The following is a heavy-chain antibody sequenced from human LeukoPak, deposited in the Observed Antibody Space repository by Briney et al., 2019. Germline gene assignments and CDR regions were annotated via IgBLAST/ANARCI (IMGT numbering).Heavy chain of an antibody. J-gene: IGHJ4*02. V-gene: IGHV4-34*01. CDR3: ARYYYDSSGNPRFDY. D-gene: IGHD3-22*01. CDR1: GGSFSGYY. CDR2: INHSGST. Sequence: PSETLSLTRAVYGGSFSGYYWSWIRQPPGKGLEWIGEINHSGSTNYNPSLKSRVTISVDTSKNQFSLKLSSVTAADTAMYYCARYYYDSSGNPRFDYWGQGTLVTVSS.